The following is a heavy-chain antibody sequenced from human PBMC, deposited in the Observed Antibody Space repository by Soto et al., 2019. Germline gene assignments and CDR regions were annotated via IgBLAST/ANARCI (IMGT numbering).Heavy chain of an antibody. V-gene: IGHV3-23*01. Sequence: VQLLESGGGLVQPGGSLRLSCTASGFTFSSYDMSWVRQAPGKGLEWVSAISGNGAVTYDADSVKGRFTISRDNSKNTLYLQMNSLRAEDTAVYYCAKWGDYFDYWGQGTLVTVSS. D-gene: IGHD3-10*01. CDR3: AKWGDYFDY. CDR1: GFTFSSYD. J-gene: IGHJ4*02. CDR2: ISGNGAVT.